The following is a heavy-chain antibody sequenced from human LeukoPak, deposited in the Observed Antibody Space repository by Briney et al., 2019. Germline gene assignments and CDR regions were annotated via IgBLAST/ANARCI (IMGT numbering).Heavy chain of an antibody. CDR3: ARANIPAPYYYYYMDV. J-gene: IGHJ6*03. V-gene: IGHV7-4-1*02. D-gene: IGHD2-2*01. Sequence: ASVKVSCKASGYTFTSYGISWVRQAPGQGLEWMGWINTNTGSPTYAQGFTGRFVFSLDTSVSTAYLQISSLKAEDTAVYYCARANIPAPYYYYYMDVWGKGTTVTVSS. CDR2: INTNTGSP. CDR1: GYTFTSYG.